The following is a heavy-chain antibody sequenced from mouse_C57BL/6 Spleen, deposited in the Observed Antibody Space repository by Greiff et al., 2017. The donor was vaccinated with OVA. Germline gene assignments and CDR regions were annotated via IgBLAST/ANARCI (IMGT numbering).Heavy chain of an antibody. CDR1: GYTFTSYW. CDR3: ARRSITTIVAGDWDFDV. CDR2: IDPSDSYT. Sequence: QVQLQQPGAELVRPGTSVKLSCKASGYTFTSYWMHWVKQRPGQGLEWIGVIDPSDSYTNYNQKFKGKATLTVDTSSSTAYMQLSSLTTGDSAVYYCARRSITTIVAGDWDFDVWGTGTTVTVSS. D-gene: IGHD1-1*01. J-gene: IGHJ1*03. V-gene: IGHV1-59*01.